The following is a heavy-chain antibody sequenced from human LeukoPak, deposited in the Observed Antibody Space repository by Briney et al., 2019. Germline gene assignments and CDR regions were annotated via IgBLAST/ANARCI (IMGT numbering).Heavy chain of an antibody. CDR1: GFTFDDYT. CDR2: ISWDGGST. D-gene: IGHD4-11*01. J-gene: IGHJ4*02. V-gene: IGHV3-43*01. Sequence: PGGSLRLSCAASGFTFDDYTMHWVRQAPGKGLEWVSLISWDGGSTYYADSVKGRFTISRDNSKNSLHLQMNSLRTEDTALYYCAKDITPSSKSGYFDYWGQGTLVTVSS. CDR3: AKDITPSSKSGYFDY.